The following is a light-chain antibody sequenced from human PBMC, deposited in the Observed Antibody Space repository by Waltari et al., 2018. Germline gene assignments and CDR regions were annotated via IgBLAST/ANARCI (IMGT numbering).Light chain of an antibody. J-gene: IGKJ1*01. Sequence: DIQMTQSPSTLSASIGDRVTISCRARQSITTWLAWYQQKPGKAPKLLIYKASSLERGVPSRFSGSGSGTEFTLTISSLQPDDFATYYCQQYNSYSPRAFGQGTKVEIK. V-gene: IGKV1-5*03. CDR1: QSITTW. CDR2: KAS. CDR3: QQYNSYSPRA.